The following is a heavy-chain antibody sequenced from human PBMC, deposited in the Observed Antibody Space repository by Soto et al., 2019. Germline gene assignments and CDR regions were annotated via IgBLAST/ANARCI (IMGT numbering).Heavy chain of an antibody. CDR2: ISYDGSNK. CDR3: AKGGLPHDCSSTSCYIPLWYYYGMDI. CDR1: GFTFSSYG. J-gene: IGHJ6*02. Sequence: QVQLVESGGGVVQPGRSLRLSCAASGFTFSSYGMHWVRQAPGKGLEWVAVISYDGSNKYDADSVKGRFTISRDNSKNTLYLQMNSLRAEDTAVYYCAKGGLPHDCSSTSCYIPLWYYYGMDIWGQGTTVTVSS. V-gene: IGHV3-30*18. D-gene: IGHD2-2*02.